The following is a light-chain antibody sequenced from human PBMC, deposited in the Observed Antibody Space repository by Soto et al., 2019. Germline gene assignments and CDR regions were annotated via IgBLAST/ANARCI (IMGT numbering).Light chain of an antibody. CDR2: DAS. J-gene: IGKJ1*01. V-gene: IGKV1-5*01. CDR1: QSISSW. Sequence: DIQMTQSPSTLSACVGDRVTITCRASQSISSWLAWYQQKPGKAPKLLIYDASSLESGVPSRFSGSGSGTEFTLTISSLQPDDFATYYCQQYNSYPWTFGQGTKADIK. CDR3: QQYNSYPWT.